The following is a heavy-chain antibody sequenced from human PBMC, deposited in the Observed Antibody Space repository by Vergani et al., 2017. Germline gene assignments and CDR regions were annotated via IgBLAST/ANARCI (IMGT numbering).Heavy chain of an antibody. CDR1: GFTFSSYA. CDR3: ARATVGSYYKVQTDYYYYMDV. D-gene: IGHD1-26*01. V-gene: IGHV3-23*01. CDR2: ISGSGGST. J-gene: IGHJ6*03. Sequence: EVQLLESGGGLVQPGGSLRLSCAASGFTFSSYAMSWVRQAPGKGLEWVSAISGSGGSTYYADSVKGRFTISRDNSQNTVNLQMNSLRAEDTAVYYCARATVGSYYKVQTDYYYYMDVWGKGTTVTVSS.